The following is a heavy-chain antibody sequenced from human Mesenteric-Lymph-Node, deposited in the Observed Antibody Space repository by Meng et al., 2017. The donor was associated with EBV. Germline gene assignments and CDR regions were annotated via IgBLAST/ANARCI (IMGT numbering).Heavy chain of an antibody. V-gene: IGHV4-34*01. J-gene: IGHJ2*01. CDR1: GGSFTHDY. CDR3: ARSRRYGGLDYWYFDL. CDR2: INHSGST. D-gene: IGHD4-23*01. Sequence: VRRLGPGILMPLATLSPPSYVSGGSFTHDYWSWIRQPPGRGLGWIGEINHSGSTGYNPSLKSRVTISVDTSKNQFSVRLTSVTAADTAVYYCARSRRYGGLDYWYFDLWGRGTLVTVSS.